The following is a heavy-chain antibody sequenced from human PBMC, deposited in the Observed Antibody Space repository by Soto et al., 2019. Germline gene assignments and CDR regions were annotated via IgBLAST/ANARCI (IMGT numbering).Heavy chain of an antibody. J-gene: IGHJ6*03. V-gene: IGHV4-59*01. Sequence: SETLSLTCPFSGGSTSSYYWSWIRQPTGKGLEWIGYIYYSGSTNYNPSLKSRVTISVDTSKNQFSLKLSSVTAADTAVYYCARVIYAVTTDYYYYMDVWGKGTTVTVSS. CDR2: IYYSGST. D-gene: IGHD4-17*01. CDR1: GGSTSSYY. CDR3: ARVIYAVTTDYYYYMDV.